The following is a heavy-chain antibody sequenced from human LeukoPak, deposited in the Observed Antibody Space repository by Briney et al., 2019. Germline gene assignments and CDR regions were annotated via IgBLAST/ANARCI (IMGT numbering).Heavy chain of an antibody. V-gene: IGHV3-11*01. J-gene: IGHJ3*02. CDR2: ISSSGSTI. CDR1: GFTFSDYY. Sequence: KSGGSLRLSCAASGFTFSDYYMSWIRQAPGKGLEWVSYISSSGSTIYYADSVKGRFTISRDNAKDSLYLQMNSLRAEDTAVYYCARACYSSTDAFDIWGQGTMVTVSS. CDR3: ARACYSSTDAFDI. D-gene: IGHD2-21*02.